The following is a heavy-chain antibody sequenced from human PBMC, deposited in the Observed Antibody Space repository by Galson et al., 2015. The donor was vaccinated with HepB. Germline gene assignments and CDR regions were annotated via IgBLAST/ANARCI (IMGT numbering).Heavy chain of an antibody. Sequence: TLSLTCTVSGGSINSGGYYWIWIRQHPGKGLEWIGYIHYSGNTYYNPSLKSRVTMSVDTSKNQFSLKVSSVTAADTAVYYCARDASGSTRYYGMDVWGQGTTVTVSS. CDR1: GGSINSGGYY. J-gene: IGHJ6*02. D-gene: IGHD1-26*01. CDR2: IHYSGNT. CDR3: ARDASGSTRYYGMDV. V-gene: IGHV4-31*03.